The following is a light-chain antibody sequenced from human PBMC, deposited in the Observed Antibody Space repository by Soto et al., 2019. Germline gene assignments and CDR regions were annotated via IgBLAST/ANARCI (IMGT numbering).Light chain of an antibody. CDR1: QSVSSW. V-gene: IGKV1-5*03. Sequence: DIQMTQSPSTLSASVGDRITITCRASQSVSSWLAWYQQKPGKAPKPLIYKSSTLEGGVPSRFSGSGSGTEFTLTISSLQPDDFATYYCQQYHSYPYTFGQGARLEVK. CDR2: KSS. J-gene: IGKJ2*01. CDR3: QQYHSYPYT.